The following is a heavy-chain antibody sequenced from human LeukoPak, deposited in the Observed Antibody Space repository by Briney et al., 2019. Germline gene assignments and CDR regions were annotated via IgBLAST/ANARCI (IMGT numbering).Heavy chain of an antibody. CDR3: ARHDGTSTSGAIDY. CDR1: GGSISSYY. CDR2: IYYSGST. V-gene: IGHV4-59*05. J-gene: IGHJ4*02. D-gene: IGHD1-1*01. Sequence: SETLSLTCTVSGGSISSYYWSWIWQPPGKGLEWIGSIYYSGSTYYNPSLKSRVTISVDTSKNQFSLKLSSVTAADTAVYYCARHDGTSTSGAIDYWGQGTLVTVSS.